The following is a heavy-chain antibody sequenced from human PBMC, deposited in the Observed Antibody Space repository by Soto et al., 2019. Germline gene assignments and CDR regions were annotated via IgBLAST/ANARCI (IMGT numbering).Heavy chain of an antibody. D-gene: IGHD2-8*01. V-gene: IGHV3-11*01. Sequence: QVQLVESGGGLVKPGGSLRLSCAASGFTLSDNYMSWIRQAPGKGLEWVSYITRSGSTIYYADSVKGRFTLSRDNAKNSLYLQMDSRRAEDTAVYYCARTMYDSMDVWGQGTTVTVSS. CDR1: GFTLSDNY. CDR3: ARTMYDSMDV. J-gene: IGHJ6*02. CDR2: ITRSGSTI.